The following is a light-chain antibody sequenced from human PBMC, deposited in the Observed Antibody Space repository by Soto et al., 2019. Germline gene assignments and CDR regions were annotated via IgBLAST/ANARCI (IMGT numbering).Light chain of an antibody. CDR2: EVS. CDR1: SSDVGAYKY. CDR3: SSYAGSDNWV. J-gene: IGLJ3*02. V-gene: IGLV2-8*01. Sequence: QSALTQPPSASGSPGQSVTISCTGTSSDVGAYKYVSWYQQYPGKAPKLMIYEVSQRPSGVPDRFSGSKSGNTAPLTVSGLQAEDEADYYCSSYAGSDNWVFGGGTKLTVL.